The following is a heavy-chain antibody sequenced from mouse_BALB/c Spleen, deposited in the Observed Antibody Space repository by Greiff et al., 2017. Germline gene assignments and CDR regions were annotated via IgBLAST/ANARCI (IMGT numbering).Heavy chain of an antibody. Sequence: VKLVESGAELVRPGVSVKISCKGSGYTFTDYAMHWVKQSHAKSLEWIGVISTYYGDASYNQKFKGKATMTVDKSSSTAYMELARLTSEDSAIYYCARSPYYYGSSYEAMDYWGQGTSVTVSS. J-gene: IGHJ4*01. D-gene: IGHD1-1*01. V-gene: IGHV1S137*01. CDR3: ARSPYYYGSSYEAMDY. CDR1: GYTFTDYA. CDR2: ISTYYGDA.